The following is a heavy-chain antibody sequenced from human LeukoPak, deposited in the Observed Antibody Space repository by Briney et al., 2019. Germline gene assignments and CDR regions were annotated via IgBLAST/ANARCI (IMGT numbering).Heavy chain of an antibody. CDR1: GGSFSGYY. CDR3: ARRGRYYDYIWGSYRYQYYFDY. J-gene: IGHJ4*02. CDR2: INHSGST. D-gene: IGHD3-16*02. Sequence: SETLSLTCAVYGGSFSGYYWSWIRQPPGKGLEWIGEINHSGSTNYNPSLKSRVTISVDTSKNQFSLKLSSVTAADTAVYYWARRGRYYDYIWGSYRYQYYFDYWGQGTLVTVSS. V-gene: IGHV4-34*01.